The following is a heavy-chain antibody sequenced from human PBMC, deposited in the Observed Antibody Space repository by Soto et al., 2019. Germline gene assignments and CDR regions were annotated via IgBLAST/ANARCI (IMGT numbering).Heavy chain of an antibody. J-gene: IGHJ6*02. V-gene: IGHV4-30-4*01. CDR2: ISYSGST. CDR1: GGSINTINNY. Sequence: SETLSLTCTVSGGSINTINNYWSWIRQPPGKGLEWIGFISYSGSTYYNPSLMSRLTISLDTSTNRFSLKLSSVTAADTAVYYCARVWYNWNEYYGMDVWGQGTTVTVSS. D-gene: IGHD1-1*01. CDR3: ARVWYNWNEYYGMDV.